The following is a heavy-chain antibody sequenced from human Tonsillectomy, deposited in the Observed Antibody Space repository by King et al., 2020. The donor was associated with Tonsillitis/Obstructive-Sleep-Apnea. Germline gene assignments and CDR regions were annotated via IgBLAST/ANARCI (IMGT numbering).Heavy chain of an antibody. Sequence: QLQESGPGLVKPSETLSLTCTVSGGSVSSYYWSWIRQPPGKGLEWIGYIYYSGSTNYNPSLKSRVTISVDPSKNQFSLKLSSVTAADTAVYYCARAYDFWSGYYTGVNWFDPWGQGTLVTVSS. CDR3: ARAYDFWSGYYTGVNWFDP. V-gene: IGHV4-59*02. CDR2: IYYSGST. D-gene: IGHD3-3*01. CDR1: GGSVSSYY. J-gene: IGHJ5*02.